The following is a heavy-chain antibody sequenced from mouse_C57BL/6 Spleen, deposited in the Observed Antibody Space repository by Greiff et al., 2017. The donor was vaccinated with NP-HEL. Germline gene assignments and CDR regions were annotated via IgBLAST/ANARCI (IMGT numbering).Heavy chain of an antibody. CDR2: INPNNGGT. V-gene: IGHV1-26*01. CDR1: GYTFTDYY. J-gene: IGHJ2*01. CDR3: ARRPEDY. Sequence: EVQLQQSGPELVKPGASGKISCKASGYTFTDYYMNWVKQSHGKSLEWIGDINPNNGGTSYNQKFKGKATLTVDKSSSTAYMELRSLTSEDSAVYYCARRPEDYWGQGTTLTVSS.